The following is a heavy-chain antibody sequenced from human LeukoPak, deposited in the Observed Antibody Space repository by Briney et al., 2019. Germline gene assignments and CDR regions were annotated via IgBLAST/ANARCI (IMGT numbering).Heavy chain of an antibody. D-gene: IGHD4-17*01. J-gene: IGHJ1*01. CDR3: AILTTVTRGYFQH. CDR2: IYPGDSDT. CDR1: GYSFNTYW. Sequence: GESLKISCKGSGYSFNTYWIGWVRQMPGKGLEWMGIIYPGDSDTRYSPSFQGQVTISADKSISTAYLQWSSLKASDTAMYYCAILTTVTRGYFQHWGQGTLVTVSS. V-gene: IGHV5-51*01.